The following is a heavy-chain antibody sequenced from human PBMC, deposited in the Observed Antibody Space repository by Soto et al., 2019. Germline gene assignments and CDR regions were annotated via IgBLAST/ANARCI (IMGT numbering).Heavy chain of an antibody. J-gene: IGHJ4*02. CDR2: RWYDGSNK. CDR3: ARESGSQQLGPYYVDY. CDR1: GFTFSSYG. Sequence: QVQLVESGGGVVQPGRSLRLSCAASGFTFSSYGMHWVRQAPGTGLEWVAVRWYDGSNKYYADSVKGRFPISRDNSKNTLYHKMNSLRAVDTAVYYCARESGSQQLGPYYVDYWGQGTLVTVSS. D-gene: IGHD6-13*01. V-gene: IGHV3-33*01.